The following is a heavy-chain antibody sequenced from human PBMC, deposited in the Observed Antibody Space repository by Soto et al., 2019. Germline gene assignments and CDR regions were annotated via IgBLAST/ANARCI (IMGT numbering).Heavy chain of an antibody. CDR2: ISGSGGST. CDR1: GFTFSTYA. V-gene: IGHV3-23*01. Sequence: EVQLLESGGGLVQPGGSLRLSCAASGFTFSTYAVTWVRQAPGKGLEWVSTISGSGGSTYYADSVKGRFTISRDKSKNTLYLQMNSLRAADTAVYYCAKDQGSSWYEIDYWGQGTLVTVSS. J-gene: IGHJ4*02. CDR3: AKDQGSSWYEIDY. D-gene: IGHD6-13*01.